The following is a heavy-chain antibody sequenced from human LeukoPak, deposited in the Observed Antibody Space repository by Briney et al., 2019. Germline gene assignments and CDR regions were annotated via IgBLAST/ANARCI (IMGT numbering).Heavy chain of an antibody. CDR3: ASCGGEVVPGSHDY. V-gene: IGHV4-39*01. Sequence: SETLSLTCTVSGGSISSSSYYWGWIRQPPGKGLEWIGSIYYSGSTYYNPSLKSRVTISVDTSKNQFSLKLSSVTAADTAVYYCASCGGEVVPGSHDYWGQGTLVTVSS. J-gene: IGHJ4*02. CDR2: IYYSGST. D-gene: IGHD2-2*01. CDR1: GGSISSSSYY.